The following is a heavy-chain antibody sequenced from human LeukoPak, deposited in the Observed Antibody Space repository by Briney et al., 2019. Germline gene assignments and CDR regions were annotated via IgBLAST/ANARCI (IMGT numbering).Heavy chain of an antibody. V-gene: IGHV3-30*03. CDR2: ISNDGSKK. J-gene: IGHJ4*02. CDR3: ARDRDTAIQN. D-gene: IGHD5-18*01. Sequence: PGGSLRLSCAASGFTFSSYGMHWVRQAPGKGLDWVAVISNDGSKKYYADSVEGRFTISRDNSKNTLYLQMNSLRAEDTAVYYCARDRDTAIQNWGQGTLVTVSS. CDR1: GFTFSSYG.